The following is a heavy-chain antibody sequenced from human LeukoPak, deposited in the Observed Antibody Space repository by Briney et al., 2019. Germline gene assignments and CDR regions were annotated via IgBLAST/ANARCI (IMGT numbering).Heavy chain of an antibody. CDR3: IVRVEGYGLGTFDY. Sequence: GGSLRLSCAASGFTFSSFAMSWVRQASGKGLEWVGRIRSKANSYATAYAASVKGRFTISRDDSKNTAYLQMNSLKTEDTAVYYCIVRVEGYGLGTFDYWGQGTLVTVSS. D-gene: IGHD6-13*01. J-gene: IGHJ4*02. V-gene: IGHV3-73*01. CDR2: IRSKANSYAT. CDR1: GFTFSSFA.